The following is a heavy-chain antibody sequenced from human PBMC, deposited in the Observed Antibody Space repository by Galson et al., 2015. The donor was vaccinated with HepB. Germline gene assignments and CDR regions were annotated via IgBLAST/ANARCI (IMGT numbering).Heavy chain of an antibody. D-gene: IGHD3-10*02. CDR1: GFTFSNYG. V-gene: IGHV3-48*02. CDR2: ISSSSSII. J-gene: IGHJ4*02. CDR3: ARARRMLANDF. Sequence: SLRLSCAASGFTFSNYGLNWVRQAPGKGLEWVSYISSSSSIIYYADSVKGRFTISRDNAKNSLYLQVNSLRDEDTTVYYCARARRMLANDFWGQGTLVTVSS.